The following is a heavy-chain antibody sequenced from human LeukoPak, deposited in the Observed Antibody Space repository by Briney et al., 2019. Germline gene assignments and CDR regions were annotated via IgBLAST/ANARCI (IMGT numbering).Heavy chain of an antibody. J-gene: IGHJ4*02. CDR2: IYYSGSS. Sequence: SETLSLTCTVSGGSINNGGYYWSWIRQHPGKGLEWIGYIYYSGSSYYNPSLRSRVTISVDTSKNHFSLKLSSVTAADTAVYYCARNRDGYNSLHYWGQGTLVTVSS. CDR3: ARNRDGYNSLHY. D-gene: IGHD5-24*01. V-gene: IGHV4-31*03. CDR1: GGSINNGGYY.